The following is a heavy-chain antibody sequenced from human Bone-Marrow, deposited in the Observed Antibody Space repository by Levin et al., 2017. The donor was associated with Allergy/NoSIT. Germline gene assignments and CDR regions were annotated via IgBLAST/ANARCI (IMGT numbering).Heavy chain of an antibody. V-gene: IGHV3-7*01. CDR2: INQDGSEK. J-gene: IGHJ4*02. CDR3: ARDKIVGDTYFDY. D-gene: IGHD1-26*01. CDR1: GFTFGDYW. Sequence: GGSLRLSCAASGFTFGDYWMSWVRQAPGKGLEWVANINQDGSEKYYVDSVEGRFTISRENVKNSLYLQMNGLRAEDTAVYYCARDKIVGDTYFDYWGQGTLVTASS.